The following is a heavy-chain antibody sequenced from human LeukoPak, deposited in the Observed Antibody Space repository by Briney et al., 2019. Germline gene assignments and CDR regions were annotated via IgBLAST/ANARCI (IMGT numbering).Heavy chain of an antibody. J-gene: IGHJ3*01. Sequence: SVKVSCKASGYTFTGYYMHWVRQAPGQGLEWMGGIIPIFGTANYAQKFQGRVTITADKSTSTAYMELSSLRSEDTAVYYCARDLGYCSSTSCGLGVWGQGTMVTVSS. CDR3: ARDLGYCSSTSCGLGV. D-gene: IGHD2-2*01. CDR1: GYTFTGYY. V-gene: IGHV1-69*06. CDR2: IIPIFGTA.